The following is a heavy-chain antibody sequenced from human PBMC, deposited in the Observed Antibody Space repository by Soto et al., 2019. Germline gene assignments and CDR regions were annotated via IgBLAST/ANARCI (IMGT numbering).Heavy chain of an antibody. CDR3: VSDVFYGLCDSEAADALDI. J-gene: IGHJ3*02. V-gene: IGHV1-24*01. CDR1: GYSLSELS. D-gene: IGHD3-10*01. Sequence: ASVKVSCKVSGYSLSELSIHWVRQPPGKGLEWMGSFHPEDGEAIYSDNFQGKLTMTEDRPPDTLYLGLSSLRSEDTAVYYCVSDVFYGLCDSEAADALDISVPGTVLTVS. CDR2: FHPEDGEA.